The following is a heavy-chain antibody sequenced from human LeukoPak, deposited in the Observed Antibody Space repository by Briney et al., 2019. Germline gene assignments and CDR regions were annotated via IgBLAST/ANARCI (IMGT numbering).Heavy chain of an antibody. J-gene: IGHJ5*02. D-gene: IGHD2-2*01. V-gene: IGHV4-59*08. CDR3: ARGVVPAALSSWFDP. Sequence: PSETLSLTCTVSGGSISSYYWSWTRQPPGKGLEWIGYIYYSGSTNYNPSLKSRVTISVDTSKNQFSLKLSSVTAADTAVYYCARGVVPAALSSWFDPWGQGTLVTVSS. CDR1: GGSISSYY. CDR2: IYYSGST.